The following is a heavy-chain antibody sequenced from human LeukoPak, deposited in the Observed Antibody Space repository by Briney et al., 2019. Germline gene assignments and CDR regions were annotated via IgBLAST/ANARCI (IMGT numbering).Heavy chain of an antibody. V-gene: IGHV3-9*01. Sequence: PGGSLRLSCAASGFTFDDYAMHWVRQAPGKGLEWVSGISWNSGSIGHADSVKGRFTISRDNAKNSLYLQMNSLRAEDTALYYCAKDIAPKIKDAFDIWGQGTMVTVSS. CDR3: AKDIAPKIKDAFDI. J-gene: IGHJ3*02. CDR2: ISWNSGSI. D-gene: IGHD5-24*01. CDR1: GFTFDDYA.